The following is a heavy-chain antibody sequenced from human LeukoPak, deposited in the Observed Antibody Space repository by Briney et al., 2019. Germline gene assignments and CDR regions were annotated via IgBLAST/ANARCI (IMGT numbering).Heavy chain of an antibody. V-gene: IGHV4-4*07. Sequence: SETLSLTCTVSGGSISSYYWSWIRQPAGKGLEWIGRIYTSGSTNYNPSLKSRVTMTVDTSKNQFSLKLSSVTAADTAVYYCARDYQLLGSRSHDWGFDPWGQGTLVTVSS. D-gene: IGHD2-2*01. J-gene: IGHJ5*02. CDR2: IYTSGST. CDR1: GGSISSYY. CDR3: ARDYQLLGSRSHDWGFDP.